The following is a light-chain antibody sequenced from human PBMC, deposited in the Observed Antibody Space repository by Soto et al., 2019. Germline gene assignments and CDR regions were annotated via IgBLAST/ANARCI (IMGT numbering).Light chain of an antibody. CDR2: GAS. V-gene: IGKV3-20*01. CDR3: QQYGTSPHT. Sequence: EILLTQSPGTLSLSPGERATLSCRASQSVSSSYLAWYQQKPGQAPRLLVYGASSRATGIPDRFSGGGSGTDFTLIINRLEPEDSAVFYCQQYGTSPHTFGQGTKLEIK. J-gene: IGKJ2*01. CDR1: QSVSSSY.